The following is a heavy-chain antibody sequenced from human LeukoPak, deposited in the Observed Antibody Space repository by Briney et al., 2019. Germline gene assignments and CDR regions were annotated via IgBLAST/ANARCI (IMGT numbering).Heavy chain of an antibody. CDR2: INHSGST. CDR1: GGSFSGYY. Sequence: SETLSLTCAVYGGSFSGYYWSWIRQPPGKGLEWIGEINHSGSTNYNPSLKSRVTISVDTSKNQFSLKLSSVTAADTAVYYCARARRIIAAAGTFDYWGQGTLVTVSP. V-gene: IGHV4-34*01. CDR3: ARARRIIAAAGTFDY. D-gene: IGHD6-13*01. J-gene: IGHJ4*02.